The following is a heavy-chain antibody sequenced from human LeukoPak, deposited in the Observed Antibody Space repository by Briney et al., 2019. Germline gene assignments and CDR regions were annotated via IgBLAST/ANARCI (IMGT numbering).Heavy chain of an antibody. V-gene: IGHV3-30*18. Sequence: GGSLRLSCAASGFTFSSYGMHWVRQAPGKGLEWVAVISYDGSNKYYADSVKGRFTISRDNSKNTLYLQMNSLRAEDTAVYYCAKDNEKTYYDFWSGTDDAFDIWGQGTMVTVSS. CDR1: GFTFSSYG. J-gene: IGHJ3*02. CDR3: AKDNEKTYYDFWSGTDDAFDI. D-gene: IGHD3-3*01. CDR2: ISYDGSNK.